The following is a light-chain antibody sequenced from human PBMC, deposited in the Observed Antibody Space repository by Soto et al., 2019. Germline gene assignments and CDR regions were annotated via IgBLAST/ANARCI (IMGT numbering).Light chain of an antibody. CDR1: QNVDIY. CDR2: DAS. Sequence: ETVLTQSPATLSLSPGERATLSCRASQNVDIYLAWYQQKPGQAPRLLIYDASNRATGIPARFSGSGSGTAFPLTISSLEPEDFAVYYCQQRKYWPPITFGQGTRLEIK. J-gene: IGKJ5*01. CDR3: QQRKYWPPIT. V-gene: IGKV3-11*01.